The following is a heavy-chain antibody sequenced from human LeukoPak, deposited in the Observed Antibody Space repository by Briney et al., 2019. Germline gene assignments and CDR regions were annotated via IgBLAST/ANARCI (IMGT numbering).Heavy chain of an antibody. CDR2: IYYSGST. CDR3: ASRPPDYGDLFDY. CDR1: GGSLSSRNYY. D-gene: IGHD4-17*01. J-gene: IGHJ4*02. Sequence: SETLSLTCTVSGGSLSSRNYYWAWIRQPPGKGLEWIGTIYYSGSTYYNPSLKSPATISVDTSKNHLSLRLSPVTAADTAVYYCASRPPDYGDLFDYWGQGTLVSVSS. V-gene: IGHV4-39*02.